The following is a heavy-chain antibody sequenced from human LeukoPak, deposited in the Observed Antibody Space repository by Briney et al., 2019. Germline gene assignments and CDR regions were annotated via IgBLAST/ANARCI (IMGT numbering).Heavy chain of an antibody. CDR2: IYYSGST. Sequence: SETLSLTCTVSGGSISSYYWSWIRQPPGKGLEWIGYIYYSGSTNYNPSLKSRVTISVDTSKNQFSLKLSSVTAADTAVYYCARQGQQLVLTWFDPSGQGTLVTVSS. V-gene: IGHV4-59*08. CDR1: GGSISSYY. J-gene: IGHJ5*02. D-gene: IGHD6-13*01. CDR3: ARQGQQLVLTWFDP.